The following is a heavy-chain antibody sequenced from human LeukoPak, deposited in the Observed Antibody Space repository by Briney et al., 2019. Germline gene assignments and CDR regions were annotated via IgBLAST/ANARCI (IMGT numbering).Heavy chain of an antibody. V-gene: IGHV4-34*01. CDR3: ARGKGIAARPLDY. CDR2: INHSGST. J-gene: IGHJ4*02. D-gene: IGHD6-6*01. CDR1: GGSFSGYY. Sequence: PSETLSLTCAVYGGSFSGYYWSWIRQPPGKGLEWIGEINHSGSTNYNPSLKSRVTISVDTSKNQFSLKLSSVTAADTAVYYCARGKGIAARPLDYWGQGTLATVSS.